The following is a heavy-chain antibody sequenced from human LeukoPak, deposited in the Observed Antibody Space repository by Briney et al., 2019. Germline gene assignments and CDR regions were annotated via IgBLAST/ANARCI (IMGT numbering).Heavy chain of an antibody. V-gene: IGHV4-34*01. CDR2: INHSGST. Sequence: PETLSLTCAVYGGSFSGYYWSWIRQPPGKGLEWIGEINHSGSTNYNPSLKSRVTISVDTSKNQFSLQLSSVTAEDTAVYYCAIPYYYGSGSSPGAFDIWGQGTMVTVSS. D-gene: IGHD3-10*01. CDR3: AIPYYYGSGSSPGAFDI. J-gene: IGHJ3*02. CDR1: GGSFSGYY.